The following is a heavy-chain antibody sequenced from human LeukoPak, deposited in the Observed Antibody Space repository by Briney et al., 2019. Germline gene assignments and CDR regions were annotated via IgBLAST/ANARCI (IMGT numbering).Heavy chain of an antibody. Sequence: SETLSLTCAVYGGSFSGYYWSWIRQPPGKGLEWIGEINHSGSTNYNPSLKSRVTISVDKSKNQFSLKLTSVTAADTAVYYCASRSYNGMDVWGQGTTVTVSS. D-gene: IGHD6-19*01. V-gene: IGHV4-34*01. CDR3: ASRSYNGMDV. J-gene: IGHJ6*02. CDR2: INHSGST. CDR1: GGSFSGYY.